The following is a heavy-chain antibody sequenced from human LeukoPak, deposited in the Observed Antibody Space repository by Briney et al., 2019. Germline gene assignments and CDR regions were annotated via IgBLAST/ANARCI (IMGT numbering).Heavy chain of an antibody. V-gene: IGHV4-59*08. CDR1: CGSISSYY. D-gene: IGHD7-27*01. CDR2: IYYSGST. CDR3: ARGENNLGTYTWFDP. Sequence: SETLSLTCTVSCGSISSYYWSWIRQPPGGGLEWIGYIYYSGSTNYNPSLKSRVTISVDTSKNQFSLQLSSVTAADTAVYYCARGENNLGTYTWFDPWGQGTLVTVSS. J-gene: IGHJ5*02.